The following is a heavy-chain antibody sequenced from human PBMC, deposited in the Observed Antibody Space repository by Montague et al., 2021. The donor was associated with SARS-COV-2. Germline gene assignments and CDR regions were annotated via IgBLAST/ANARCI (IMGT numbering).Heavy chain of an antibody. CDR1: GGSISSSSYY. Sequence: SETLSLTCTVSGGSISSSSYYWGWIRQPPGKGLEWIGSIYYSGSTYYNPSLKSRVTISVDTSKNQFSLKLSSVTAADTAVYYCARRLNYDILTGGALQYYYGMYVWGQGTTVTVSS. V-gene: IGHV4-39*01. CDR2: IYYSGST. J-gene: IGHJ6*02. CDR3: ARRLNYDILTGGALQYYYGMYV. D-gene: IGHD3-9*01.